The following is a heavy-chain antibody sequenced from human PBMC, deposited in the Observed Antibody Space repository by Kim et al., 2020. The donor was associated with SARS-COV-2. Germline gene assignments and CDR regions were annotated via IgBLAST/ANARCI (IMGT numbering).Heavy chain of an antibody. V-gene: IGHV1-3*01. D-gene: IGHD3-10*01. CDR3: ARGPLLWFGEFSYYFDY. J-gene: IGHJ4*02. CDR2: INAGNGNT. Sequence: ASVKVSCKASGYTFTSYAMHWVRQAPGQRLEWMGWINAGNGNTKYSQKFQGRVTITRDTSASTAYMELSSLRSEDTAVYYCARGPLLWFGEFSYYFDYWGQGTLVTVSS. CDR1: GYTFTSYA.